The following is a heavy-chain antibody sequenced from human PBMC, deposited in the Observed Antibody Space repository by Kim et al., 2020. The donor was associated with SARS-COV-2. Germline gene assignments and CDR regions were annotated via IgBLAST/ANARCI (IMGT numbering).Heavy chain of an antibody. J-gene: IGHJ4*02. V-gene: IGHV3-7*01. D-gene: IGHD3-3*01. CDR2: SDK. CDR3: ASHLYYAFDF. Sequence: SDKDYVDSVQGRFTISRDNVENSVYLQMDSLRVEDTAVYYCASHLYYAFDFWGQGVLVTVSP.